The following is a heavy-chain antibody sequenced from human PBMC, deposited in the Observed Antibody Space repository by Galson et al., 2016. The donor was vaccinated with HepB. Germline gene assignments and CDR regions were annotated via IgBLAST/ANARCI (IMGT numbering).Heavy chain of an antibody. D-gene: IGHD3-16*01. CDR3: ASAACTYTTSCRPDFP. J-gene: IGHJ5*02. CDR2: INPHSGGT. V-gene: IGHV1-2*02. Sequence: SVKVSCKASGYTFTGYYIHWVRQVPGQGLEWMGWINPHSGGTNYAEKFQGRVTMTRDTSISTAYMELSSLRSDDTAVYYCASAACTYTTSCRPDFPWGQGTLVTVSS. CDR1: GYTFTGYY.